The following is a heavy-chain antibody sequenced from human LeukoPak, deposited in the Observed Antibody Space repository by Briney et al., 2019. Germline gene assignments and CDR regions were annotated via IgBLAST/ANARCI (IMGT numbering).Heavy chain of an antibody. Sequence: GASVKVSCKASGYTFGSYHVSWVRQAPGQGLEWMGWINTYDGNTNYAQNFQGRVAMTTDTSTSTAYMELRSLRSDDTAVYYCARDFATWYFDYWGQGTLVTVSS. V-gene: IGHV1-18*01. CDR1: GYTFGSYH. CDR3: ARDFATWYFDY. CDR2: INTYDGNT. D-gene: IGHD2-15*01. J-gene: IGHJ4*02.